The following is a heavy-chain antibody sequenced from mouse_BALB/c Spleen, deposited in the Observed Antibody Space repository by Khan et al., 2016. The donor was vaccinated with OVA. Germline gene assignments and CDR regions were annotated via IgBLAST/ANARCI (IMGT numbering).Heavy chain of an antibody. CDR1: GYTFTDYA. D-gene: IGHD1-1*01. J-gene: IGHJ4*01. CDR3: ARNYYGTRNAMDY. Sequence: QVQLQQPGAELVRPGVSVKISCKGSGYTFTDYAMHWVKQSHAKSLEWIGVISTYYDDASYNQKFKGKATMTVDKSSSTAYLELARLTSEDSAIYYWARNYYGTRNAMDYWGQGTSVTVSS. V-gene: IGHV1S137*01. CDR2: ISTYYDDA.